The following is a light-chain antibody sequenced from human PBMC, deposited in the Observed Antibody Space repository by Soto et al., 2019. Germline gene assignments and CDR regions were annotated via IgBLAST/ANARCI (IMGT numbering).Light chain of an antibody. CDR2: EAR. CDR3: YSYTGTSNHDC. Sequence: QSVLTQPASGSGSPGQSITISCTGTSSDICGYDYVSWYQKRPGKAPKLMIYEARYRPSGVSNRFSGSKSGNTASLTISGLQAEDEPVYYCYSYTGTSNHDCFGSGTKVTVL. CDR1: SSDICGYDY. V-gene: IGLV2-14*01. J-gene: IGLJ1*01.